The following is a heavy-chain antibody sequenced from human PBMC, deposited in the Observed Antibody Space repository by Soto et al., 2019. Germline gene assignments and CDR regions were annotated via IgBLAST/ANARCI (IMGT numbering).Heavy chain of an antibody. CDR3: AREFISARLPFDS. CDR2: ITTGSSYI. Sequence: PGGSLRLSCAASGFTFSSYSMNWVRQAPGKGLKWVSSITTGSSYIFYADSVKGRFTISRDNAKNTLYLQMNSLRAEDTAVYYCAREFISARLPFDSWGQGPLVTVSS. J-gene: IGHJ4*02. D-gene: IGHD6-6*01. CDR1: GFTFSSYS. V-gene: IGHV3-21*01.